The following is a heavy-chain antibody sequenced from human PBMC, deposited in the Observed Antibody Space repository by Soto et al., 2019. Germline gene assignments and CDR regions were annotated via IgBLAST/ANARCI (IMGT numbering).Heavy chain of an antibody. CDR3: ARQPVVMSFDS. V-gene: IGHV3-48*03. CDR2: IRSSGSTI. CDR1: GFTFSSYE. J-gene: IGHJ4*02. Sequence: QTGGSLRLSCAASGFTFSSYEMNWVRQAPGKGLEWVSYIRSSGSTIYYADSVKGRFTISRDNAKNSLYLQMNSLRVEDTAVYYCARQPVVMSFDSWGQGTLVTVSS. D-gene: IGHD3-16*01.